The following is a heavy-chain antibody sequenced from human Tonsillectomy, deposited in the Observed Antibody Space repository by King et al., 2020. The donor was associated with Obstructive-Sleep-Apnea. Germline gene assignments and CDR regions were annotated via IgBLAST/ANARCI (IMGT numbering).Heavy chain of an antibody. V-gene: IGHV4-59*08. J-gene: IGHJ4*02. D-gene: IGHD5-18*01. CDR3: AISMDTAMVFDY. CDR2: VYYSGST. Sequence: QLQESGPGLVKPSETLSLTCTVSGGSISSYYWSWIRQPPGKGLEWIGYVYYSGSTNYNPSLKSRVTISVDTSKKQFSLKLRSVTAADTAVYYCAISMDTAMVFDYWGQGTLVTVSS. CDR1: GGSISSYY.